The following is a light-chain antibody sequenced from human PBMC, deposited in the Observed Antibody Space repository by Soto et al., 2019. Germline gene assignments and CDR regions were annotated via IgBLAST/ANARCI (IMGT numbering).Light chain of an antibody. V-gene: IGKV1-5*03. J-gene: IGKJ5*01. CDR1: QTISSW. CDR2: KAS. Sequence: DIQMTQSPSTLSGSVGDRVTITCRASQTISSWLAWYQQKPGKAPKLLIYKASTLKSGVPSRFSGSGSGTEFTLTISSLQPDDFALYYCQHYVERSPITFGQGTRLEIK. CDR3: QHYVERSPIT.